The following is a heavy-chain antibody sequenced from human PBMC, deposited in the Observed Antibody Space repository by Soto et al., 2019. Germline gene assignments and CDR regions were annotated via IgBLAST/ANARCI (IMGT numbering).Heavy chain of an antibody. V-gene: IGHV1-69*04. CDR3: AGDPDSHYNDSHASSYP. Sequence: GASVKVSCKASGGTFSTYTITWVRRAPGQGLEWMGRIIPIIGIINYAQKFQGRVTISADKFTGTAYMELTGLRSDDTAVYYCAGDPDSHYNDSHASSYPWGQGTLVTVSS. D-gene: IGHD4-4*01. J-gene: IGHJ5*02. CDR2: IIPIIGII. CDR1: GGTFSTYT.